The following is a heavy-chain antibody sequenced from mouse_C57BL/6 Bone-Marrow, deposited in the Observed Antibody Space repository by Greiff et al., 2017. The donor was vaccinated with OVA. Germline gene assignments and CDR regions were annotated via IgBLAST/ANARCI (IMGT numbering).Heavy chain of an antibody. Sequence: QVQLQQPGAELVMPGASVKLSCKASGYTFTSYWMHWVKQRPGQGLEWIGEIDPSDSYTNYNQKFKGKSTLTVDKSSSTAYMQLSSLTSEDSAVYYCAREGGPYYALDYWGRGTSVTVSS. CDR1: GYTFTSYW. CDR3: AREGGPYYALDY. CDR2: IDPSDSYT. J-gene: IGHJ4*01. V-gene: IGHV1-69*01.